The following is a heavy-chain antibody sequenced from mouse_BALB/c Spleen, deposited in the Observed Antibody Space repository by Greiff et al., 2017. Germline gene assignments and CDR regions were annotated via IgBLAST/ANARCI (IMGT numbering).Heavy chain of an antibody. V-gene: IGHV5-12-2*01. CDR3: ARHDYYRYDGGYYAMDY. CDR2: ISNGGGST. D-gene: IGHD2-14*01. Sequence: VQLKESGGGLVKPGGSLKLSCAASGFTFSSYTMSWVRQTPEKRLEWVAYISNGGGSTYYPDTVKGRFTISRDNAKNTLYLQMSSLKSEDTAMYYCARHDYYRYDGGYYAMDYWGQGTSVTVSS. J-gene: IGHJ4*01. CDR1: GFTFSSYT.